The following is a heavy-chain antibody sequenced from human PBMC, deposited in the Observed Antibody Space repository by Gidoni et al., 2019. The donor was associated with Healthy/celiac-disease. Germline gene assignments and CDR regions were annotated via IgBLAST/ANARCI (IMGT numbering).Heavy chain of an antibody. CDR2: ISYDGSNK. J-gene: IGHJ6*02. V-gene: IGHV3-30*18. CDR3: AKENPGGSVYYYYYYGMDV. Sequence: GFTFSSYGMHWVRQAPGKGLEWVAVISYDGSNKYYADSVKGRFTISRDNSKNTLYLQMNSLRAEDTAVYYCAKENPGGSVYYYYYYGMDVWGQGTTVTVSS. D-gene: IGHD3-10*01. CDR1: GFTFSSYG.